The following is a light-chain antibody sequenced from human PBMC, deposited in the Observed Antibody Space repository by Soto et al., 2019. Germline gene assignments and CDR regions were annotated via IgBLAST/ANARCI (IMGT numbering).Light chain of an antibody. Sequence: LTQPRSVSGSPGQSVTISCTGTSSDVGSYNSVSWYQQHPDKAPKFMIYDVSKRPSGVPDRFSGSKSGNTASLTISGLQAEDEADYYCCSYAGSDTHYVFGTGTKVTVL. CDR3: CSYAGSDTHYV. CDR2: DVS. J-gene: IGLJ1*01. V-gene: IGLV2-11*01. CDR1: SSDVGSYNS.